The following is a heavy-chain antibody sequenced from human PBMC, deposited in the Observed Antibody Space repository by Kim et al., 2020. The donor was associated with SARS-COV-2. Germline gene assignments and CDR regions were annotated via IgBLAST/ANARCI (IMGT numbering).Heavy chain of an antibody. D-gene: IGHD6-19*01. V-gene: IGHV1-69*04. CDR2: A. J-gene: IGHJ2*01. CDR3: ARDGGSGYIDL. Sequence: ANYAQKFQGRVTITADKSTSTAYMELSSLRSEDTAVYYCARDGGSGYIDLWGRGTLVTVSS.